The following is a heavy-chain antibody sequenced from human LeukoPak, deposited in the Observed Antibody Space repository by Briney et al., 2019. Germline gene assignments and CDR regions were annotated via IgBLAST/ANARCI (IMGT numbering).Heavy chain of an antibody. CDR2: INPNSGDT. Sequence: ASVKVSCKTSVFTFPTYYIHWVRQAPGQGPEWMGWINPNSGDTKYARKFQGRVIMARDTSTTTAYMELRRLTSDDTAMYYCAKDRAHVGTMVDVFDFWGQGTMVTVSS. CDR3: AKDRAHVGTMVDVFDF. V-gene: IGHV1-2*02. CDR1: VFTFPTYY. J-gene: IGHJ3*01. D-gene: IGHD5-12*01.